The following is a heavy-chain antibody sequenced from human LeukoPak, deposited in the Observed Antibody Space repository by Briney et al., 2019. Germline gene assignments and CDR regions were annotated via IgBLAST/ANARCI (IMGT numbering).Heavy chain of an antibody. J-gene: IGHJ5*02. CDR2: INSDGINT. CDR3: ARDLGQYYDTSDNWFDP. D-gene: IGHD3-22*01. V-gene: IGHV3-74*01. Sequence: GGSLRLSCAASGFTFDDYGLSWVRQAPGKGVVWVSRINSDGINTIYADSVKGRFTISRDNAKNTLNLQMNSLRAEDTAVYYCARDLGQYYDTSDNWFDPWGQGTLVTVSS. CDR1: GFTFDDYG.